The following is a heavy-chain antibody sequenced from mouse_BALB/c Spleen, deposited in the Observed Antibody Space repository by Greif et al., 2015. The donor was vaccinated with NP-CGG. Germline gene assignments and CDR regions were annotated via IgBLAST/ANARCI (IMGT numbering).Heavy chain of an antibody. V-gene: IGHV1-80*01. D-gene: IGHD1-1*01. J-gene: IGHJ2*01. CDR1: GYAFSSYW. CDR2: IYPGDGDT. CDR3: ARSGRILLTSFDY. Sequence: VKLQESGAELVRPGSSVKISCKASGYAFSSYWMNWVKQRPGQGLEWIGQIYPGDGDTNYNGKFKGKATLTADKSSSTAYMQLSSLTSEDSAVYFCARSGRILLTSFDYWGQGTTLTVSS.